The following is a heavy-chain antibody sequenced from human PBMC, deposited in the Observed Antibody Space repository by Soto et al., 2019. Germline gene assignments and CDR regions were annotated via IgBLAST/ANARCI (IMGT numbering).Heavy chain of an antibody. V-gene: IGHV4-38-2*01. D-gene: IGHD4-17*01. CDR2: IYHSGST. J-gene: IGHJ4*02. CDR1: GYSISSGYY. Sequence: PSDTLSLTCAVSGYSISSGYYWGWIRQPPGKGLKWIGSIYHSGSTYYNPSLKSRVTISVDTSKNQFSLKLSSVTAADTAVYYCVGAQDYGDFAYWGQGTLVTVSS. CDR3: VGAQDYGDFAY.